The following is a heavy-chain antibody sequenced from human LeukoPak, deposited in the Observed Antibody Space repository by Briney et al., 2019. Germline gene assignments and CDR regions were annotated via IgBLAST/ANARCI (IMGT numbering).Heavy chain of an antibody. V-gene: IGHV4-4*07. D-gene: IGHD3-9*01. CDR3: ARTQLYDILTGYYTYGMDV. CDR1: GGSISSYY. J-gene: IGHJ6*02. CDR2: TYGSGGT. Sequence: SETLSLTCTVSGGSISSYYWSWIRQPAGKGLEWVGRTYGSGGTNYNSSLKSRVTMSADTSKNQFSLKLSSVTAADTAVYYCARTQLYDILTGYYTYGMDVWGQGTTVTVSS.